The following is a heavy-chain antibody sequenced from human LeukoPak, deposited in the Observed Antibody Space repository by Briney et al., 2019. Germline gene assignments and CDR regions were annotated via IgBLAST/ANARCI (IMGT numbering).Heavy chain of an antibody. V-gene: IGHV3-21*01. D-gene: IGHD3-10*01. CDR2: ITSSDSRA. Sequence: PGGSLRLSCAASGFTFSNFGMNWVRQAPGKGLEWVSGITSSDSRAYYADSVKGRFTISRDNAKTSVYLQMNSLRVEDTAVYYCAREGVGGFDSWGQGTLVTVSS. CDR1: GFTFSNFG. J-gene: IGHJ5*01. CDR3: AREGVGGFDS.